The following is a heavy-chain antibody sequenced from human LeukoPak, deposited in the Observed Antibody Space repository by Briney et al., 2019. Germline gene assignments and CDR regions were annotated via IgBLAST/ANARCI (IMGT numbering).Heavy chain of an antibody. CDR2: INPNSGGT. V-gene: IGHV1-2*02. J-gene: IGHJ4*02. CDR1: GYTFTAYY. Sequence: ASVKVSCKASGYTFTAYYIHWVRQAPGQGLEWMGWINPNSGGTNSAQKFQGRVTMTRDTSITTAYMELSSLRSDDTAVYYCARRYSSSSGLGYWGQGTLATVSS. CDR3: ARRYSSSSGLGY. D-gene: IGHD6-6*01.